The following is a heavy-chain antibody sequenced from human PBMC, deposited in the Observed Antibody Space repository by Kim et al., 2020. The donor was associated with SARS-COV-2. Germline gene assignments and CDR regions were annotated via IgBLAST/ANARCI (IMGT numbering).Heavy chain of an antibody. Sequence: SETLSLTCTVSGGSISSSSYYWDWIRQPPGKGLEWNGSIYYSGSTYYNPSLKSRVTISVDTSKNQFSLKLSSVTAADTAVYYCARHPSRYYFDYWGQGTLVTVSS. CDR2: IYYSGST. CDR3: ARHPSRYYFDY. CDR1: GGSISSSSYY. V-gene: IGHV4-39*01. J-gene: IGHJ4*02.